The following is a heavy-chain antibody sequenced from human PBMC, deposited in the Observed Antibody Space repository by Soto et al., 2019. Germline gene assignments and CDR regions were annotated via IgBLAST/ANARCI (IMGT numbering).Heavy chain of an antibody. CDR3: ARDRRFLEWLLDPYYYYGMDV. CDR1: GYTFTSYG. D-gene: IGHD3-3*01. Sequence: EASVKVSCKASGYTFTSYGISWVRQAPGQGLEWMGLINAYSGNTSYAQKLQGRVTMTRDTSTSTVYMELSSLRSEDTAVYYCARDRRFLEWLLDPYYYYGMDVWGQGTTVTVSS. CDR2: INAYSGNT. V-gene: IGHV1-18*01. J-gene: IGHJ6*02.